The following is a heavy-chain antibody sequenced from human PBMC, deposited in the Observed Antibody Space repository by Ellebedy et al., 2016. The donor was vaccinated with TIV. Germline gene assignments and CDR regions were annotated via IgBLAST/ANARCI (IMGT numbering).Heavy chain of an antibody. CDR3: AKGPTTRYYYMDV. D-gene: IGHD1-26*01. J-gene: IGHJ6*03. CDR1: GFTFTTYA. Sequence: GESLKISCVASGFTFTTYAMSWVRQAPGKGLEWVSAISGSGDSTYYVDSVKGRFTISRDNSKNTLFLQMNSLRAEDTAVYYCAKGPTTRYYYMDVWGKGTTATVSS. CDR2: ISGSGDST. V-gene: IGHV3-23*01.